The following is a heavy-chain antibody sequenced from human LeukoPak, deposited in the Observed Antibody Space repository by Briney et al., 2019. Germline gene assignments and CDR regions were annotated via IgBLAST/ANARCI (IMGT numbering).Heavy chain of an antibody. V-gene: IGHV3-21*01. J-gene: IGHJ4*02. Sequence: GRSLRLSCAASEFTFSSYSMNWVRQAPGKGLEWVSSISSSSSYIYYADSVKGRFTISRDNAKNSLYLQMNSLRAEDTAVYYCARATELYGFDYWGQGTLVTVSS. CDR3: ARATELYGFDY. CDR1: EFTFSSYS. CDR2: ISSSSSYI. D-gene: IGHD1-1*01.